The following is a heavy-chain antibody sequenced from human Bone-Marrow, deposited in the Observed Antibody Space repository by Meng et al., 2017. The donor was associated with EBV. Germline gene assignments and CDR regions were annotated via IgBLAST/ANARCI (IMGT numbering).Heavy chain of an antibody. CDR1: GYTFTGYD. CDR3: ARPGSSWYPYWYFDL. CDR2: MNPNSGNT. J-gene: IGHJ2*01. Sequence: QGRLVEAGAEVKKPGASVKVSCKASGYTFTGYDINWVRQATGQGLEWMGWMNPNSGNTGYAQKFQGRVTMTRNTSISTAYMELSSLRSEDTAVYYCARPGSSWYPYWYFDLWGRGTLVTVSS. V-gene: IGHV1-8*01. D-gene: IGHD6-13*01.